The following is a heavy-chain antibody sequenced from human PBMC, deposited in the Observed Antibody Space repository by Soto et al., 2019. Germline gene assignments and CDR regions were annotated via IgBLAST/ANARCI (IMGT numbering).Heavy chain of an antibody. CDR2: IYYSGST. V-gene: IGHV4-39*01. CDR3: AITYYDILTGYYTSGAFDI. J-gene: IGHJ3*02. CDR1: GGSISSSSYY. Sequence: QLQLQESGPGLVKPSETLSLTCTVSGGSISSSSYYWGWIRQPPGKGLEWIGSIYYSGSTYYNPSLKSRVTISVYTSKNQFSLKLSSVTAADTAVYYCAITYYDILTGYYTSGAFDIWGQGTMVTVSS. D-gene: IGHD3-9*01.